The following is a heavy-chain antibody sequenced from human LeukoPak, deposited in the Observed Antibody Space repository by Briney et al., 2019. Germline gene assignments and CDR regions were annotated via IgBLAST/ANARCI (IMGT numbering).Heavy chain of an antibody. V-gene: IGHV3-30*04. CDR2: ISYDGSNK. D-gene: IGHD6-19*01. J-gene: IGHJ6*02. Sequence: SCKASGYTFTSYFMHWVRQAPGKGLEWVAVISYDGSNKYYADSVKGRFTISRDNSKNTLYLQMNSLRAEDTAVYYCARGRLPRIAVAFMDVWGQGTTVTVSS. CDR1: GYTFTSYF. CDR3: ARGRLPRIAVAFMDV.